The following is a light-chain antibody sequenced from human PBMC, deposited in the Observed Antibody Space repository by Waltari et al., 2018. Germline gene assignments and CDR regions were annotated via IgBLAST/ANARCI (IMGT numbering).Light chain of an antibody. Sequence: SCSARQRVGTLLVWDQQKPAQAPRLLIYGASNRATGIPDRFSGSGSGTDFSLTISRLGPEDFAVYYCQKYVNLPATFGQGTKVEIK. CDR1: QRVGTL. J-gene: IGKJ1*01. V-gene: IGKV3-20*01. CDR2: GAS. CDR3: QKYVNLPAT.